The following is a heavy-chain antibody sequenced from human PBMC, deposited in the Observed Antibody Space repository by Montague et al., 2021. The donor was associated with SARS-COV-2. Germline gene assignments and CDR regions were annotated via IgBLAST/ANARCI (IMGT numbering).Heavy chain of an antibody. D-gene: IGHD1-14*01. CDR2: TYYRSKWYN. Sequence: CAISGDSVSSNTAAWNWIRQSPSRGLEWLGRTYYRSKWYNDYAVSVRSRITVSSDTSKNQFSLQLNSVTPEDTAVYYCTQERGPGRTTWHYFDYWGQGTLVTVSS. V-gene: IGHV6-1*01. CDR1: GDSVSSNTAA. J-gene: IGHJ4*02. CDR3: TQERGPGRTTWHYFDY.